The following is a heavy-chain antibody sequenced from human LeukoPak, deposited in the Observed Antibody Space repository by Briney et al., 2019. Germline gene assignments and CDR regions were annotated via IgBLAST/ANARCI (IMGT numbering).Heavy chain of an antibody. CDR2: IIPIFGTA. Sequence: SVKVSCKASGGTFSSYAISWVRQAPGQGLEWMGGIIPIFGTANYAQKFQGRVTITADESTSTAYMELSSLRSEDTAVYYCARVSLYGGKIFDYWGQGTLVTVSS. J-gene: IGHJ4*02. CDR1: GGTFSSYA. D-gene: IGHD4-23*01. V-gene: IGHV1-69*13. CDR3: ARVSLYGGKIFDY.